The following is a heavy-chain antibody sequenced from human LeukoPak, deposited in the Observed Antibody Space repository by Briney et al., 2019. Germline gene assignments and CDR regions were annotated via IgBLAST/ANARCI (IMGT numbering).Heavy chain of an antibody. Sequence: SETLSLTCTVSGGSISSSSYYWGWLRQPPGKGLEWIGSIYYSGSTYYNPSLKSRVTISVDTSKNQCSLKLSSVTAADTAVYYCAGQGGVVVPAAILAFDIWGQGTMVTVSS. V-gene: IGHV4-39*01. CDR1: GGSISSSSYY. CDR3: AGQGGVVVPAAILAFDI. D-gene: IGHD2-2*02. CDR2: IYYSGST. J-gene: IGHJ3*02.